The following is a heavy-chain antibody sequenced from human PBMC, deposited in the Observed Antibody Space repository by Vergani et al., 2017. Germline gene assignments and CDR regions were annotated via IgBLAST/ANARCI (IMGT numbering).Heavy chain of an antibody. Sequence: EVQLVESGGGLVQPGGSLRLSCAASGFPLSNAWIHWVRQGPGKGLEWVSRVGFDGSDTVYADSVKGRFTISKDSAMNTVRLEMTNVRAGDTAVYFCARDGAGTIDFDYWGPGILVTVSS. CDR3: ARDGAGTIDFDY. V-gene: IGHV3-74*01. J-gene: IGHJ4*02. CDR2: VGFDGSDT. CDR1: GFPLSNAW. D-gene: IGHD1-26*01.